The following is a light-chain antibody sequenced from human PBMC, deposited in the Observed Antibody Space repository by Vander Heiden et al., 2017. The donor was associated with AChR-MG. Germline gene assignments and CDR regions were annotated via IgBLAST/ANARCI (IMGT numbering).Light chain of an antibody. Sequence: EIVMTQSPATLSVSAGERATLSCRASQSVSSNLAWYQQKPGQAPRLLIYGASTRATGIPARFSGSGCGTEFTLTISSLQSEDFAVYYCQQYNNWPPAITFGQGTRLEIK. V-gene: IGKV3D-15*01. CDR2: GAS. CDR3: QQYNNWPPAIT. J-gene: IGKJ5*01. CDR1: QSVSSN.